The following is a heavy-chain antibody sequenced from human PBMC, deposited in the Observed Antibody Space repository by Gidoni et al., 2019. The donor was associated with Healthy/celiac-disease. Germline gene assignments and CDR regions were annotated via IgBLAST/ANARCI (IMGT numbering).Heavy chain of an antibody. J-gene: IGHJ4*02. D-gene: IGHD3-3*01. V-gene: IGHV3-49*04. CDR2: IRSKAYGGTT. CDR1: GFTFGDYA. Sequence: EVQLVESGGGLVQPGRSLRLSCTASGFTFGDYAMSWVRQAPGKGLEWVGFIRSKAYGGTTEYAASVKGRFTISRDDSKSIAYLQMNSLKTEDTAVYYCTRVGLGVAGPASLDYWGQGTLVTVSS. CDR3: TRVGLGVAGPASLDY.